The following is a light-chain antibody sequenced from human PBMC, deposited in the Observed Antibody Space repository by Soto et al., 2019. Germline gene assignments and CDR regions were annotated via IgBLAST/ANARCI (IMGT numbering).Light chain of an antibody. CDR2: EVT. V-gene: IGLV2-14*01. Sequence: QSVLTQPASVSGSPGQSITISCTGTSGDIGSYNRVSWYQQHPGKAPKLIIYEVTDRPSGVSNRFSGSKCGNTASLTISGLQAEDEAEYYCSSYTNIKTRACVFGTGTKVTVL. CDR3: SSYTNIKTRACV. J-gene: IGLJ1*01. CDR1: SGDIGSYNR.